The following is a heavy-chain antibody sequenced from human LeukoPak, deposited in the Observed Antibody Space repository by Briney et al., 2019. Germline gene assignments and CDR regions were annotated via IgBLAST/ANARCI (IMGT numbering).Heavy chain of an antibody. CDR3: ARAQWLIRGFDY. J-gene: IGHJ4*02. CDR2: INHSGST. Sequence: PSETLSLTCAVYGGSFSGYYWSWIRQPPGKGLEWIGEINHSGSTNYNPSLKSRVTISVDTSKNQFSLKLSSVTAADTAVYYCARAQWLIRGFDYWGQGTLVTVSS. V-gene: IGHV4-34*01. CDR1: GGSFSGYY. D-gene: IGHD6-19*01.